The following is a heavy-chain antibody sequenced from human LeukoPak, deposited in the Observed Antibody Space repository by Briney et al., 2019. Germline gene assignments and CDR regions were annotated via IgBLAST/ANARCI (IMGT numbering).Heavy chain of an antibody. CDR3: TRGLKGNYYSGSGTYRWFAP. D-gene: IGHD3-10*01. Sequence: ASVKVSCKASGYTFTNYDVNWVRQATGQGLEWMGWMNPKSNNRGYAQKFQGRVIITTDTSINTAYMELSSLTFEDTAVYYCTRGLKGNYYSGSGTYRWFAPWGQGTLVTVSS. J-gene: IGHJ5*02. CDR2: MNPKSNNR. CDR1: GYTFTNYD. V-gene: IGHV1-8*03.